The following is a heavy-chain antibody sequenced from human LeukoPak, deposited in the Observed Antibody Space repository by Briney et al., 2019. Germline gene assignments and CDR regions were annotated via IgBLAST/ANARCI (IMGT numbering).Heavy chain of an antibody. CDR2: ISYDGSNK. CDR3: ARVYDSSPYYMDV. D-gene: IGHD3-22*01. CDR1: GFTFSSYA. Sequence: GGSLRLPCAASGFTFSSYAMHWVRQAPGKGLEWVAVISYDGSNKYYADSVKGRFTISRDNSKNTLYLQMNSLRAEDTAVYYCARVYDSSPYYMDVWGKGTTVTVSS. J-gene: IGHJ6*03. V-gene: IGHV3-30*04.